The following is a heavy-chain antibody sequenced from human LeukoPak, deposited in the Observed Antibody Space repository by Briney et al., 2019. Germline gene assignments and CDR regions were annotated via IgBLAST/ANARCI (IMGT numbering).Heavy chain of an antibody. Sequence: GGSLRLSCAASGFTFSSYAISWVRQAPGRGLEWVSTITSSGGTMFYAASVKGRFTVSRDNPKNTLYLQMNSLRAEDTAVYYCAKPGYSSSGYYYYYMDVWGKGTTVTVSS. D-gene: IGHD6-6*01. CDR2: ITSSGGTM. V-gene: IGHV3-23*01. CDR1: GFTFSSYA. CDR3: AKPGYSSSGYYYYYMDV. J-gene: IGHJ6*03.